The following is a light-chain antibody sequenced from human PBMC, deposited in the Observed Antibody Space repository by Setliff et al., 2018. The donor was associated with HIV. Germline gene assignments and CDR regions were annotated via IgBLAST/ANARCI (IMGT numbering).Light chain of an antibody. J-gene: IGLJ3*02. V-gene: IGLV1-36*01. Sequence: QSVLTQTPSVSEAPRQRVTISCSGRNSNIGNNAVNWYQQLPGKAPRLLIYYDDLLPSGVSDRFSGSKSGTSASLAITGLQSEDEADYYCAVWDDSLNGRVFGGGTKVTVL. CDR3: AVWDDSLNGRV. CDR2: YDD. CDR1: NSNIGNNA.